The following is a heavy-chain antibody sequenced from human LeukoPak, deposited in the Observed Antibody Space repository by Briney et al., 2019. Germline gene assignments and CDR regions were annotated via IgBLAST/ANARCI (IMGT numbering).Heavy chain of an antibody. CDR3: ASGGDYYDSSGKGDY. J-gene: IGHJ4*02. D-gene: IGHD3-22*01. CDR2: IYSGGST. CDR1: GFTVSSNY. Sequence: SGGSLRLSCAASGFTVSSNYMSWVRQALGKGLEWVSVIYSGGSTYYADSVKGRFTISRDNSKNTLYLQMNSLRAEDTAVYYCASGGDYYDSSGKGDYWGQGTLVTVSS. V-gene: IGHV3-53*01.